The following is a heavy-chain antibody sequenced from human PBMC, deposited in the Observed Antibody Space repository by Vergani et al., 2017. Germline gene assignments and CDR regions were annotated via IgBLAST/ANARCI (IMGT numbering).Heavy chain of an antibody. CDR2: IYHSGST. CDR3: ARDGGYCSSTSCGTYYYYGMDV. CDR1: GGSISSSNW. Sequence: QVQLQESGPGLVKPPGTLSLTCAVSGGSISSSNWWSWVRQPPGKGLEWIGEIYHSGSTNYNPSLKSRVTISVDKSKNQFSLKLSSVTAADTAVYYCARDGGYCSSTSCGTYYYYGMDVWGQGP. V-gene: IGHV4-4*03. J-gene: IGHJ6*02. D-gene: IGHD2-2*01.